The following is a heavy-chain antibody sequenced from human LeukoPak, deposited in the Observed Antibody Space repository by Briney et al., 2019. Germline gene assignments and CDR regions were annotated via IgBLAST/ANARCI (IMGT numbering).Heavy chain of an antibody. CDR3: ATTYYFDSTFMDV. V-gene: IGHV5-51*01. D-gene: IGHD3-22*01. J-gene: IGHJ6*02. Sequence: GESLKISCKGSGYTFASYWIGWVRQMPGKGLEWMGFIYPSDSNTRYSPSFQGQVTISADKSISTAFLQWSSLKASDTAMYYCATTYYFDSTFMDVWGQGTTVAVSS. CDR1: GYTFASYW. CDR2: IYPSDSNT.